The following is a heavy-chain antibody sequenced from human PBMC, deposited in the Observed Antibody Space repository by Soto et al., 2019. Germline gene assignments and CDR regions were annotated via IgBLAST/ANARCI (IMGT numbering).Heavy chain of an antibody. D-gene: IGHD3-10*01. CDR2: MNPNSGNT. CDR3: ARELPTRITIFRGVIITETFSADY. V-gene: IGHV1-8*01. J-gene: IGHJ4*02. Sequence: DSVKVSCKASGYTFTSYDINWVRQATGQGLEWMGRMNPNSGNTGYAQKFQGRVTMTRNTSISTAYMELSSLRSEDTAVYYCARELPTRITIFRGVIITETFSADYWGQGTLVTAPQ. CDR1: GYTFTSYD.